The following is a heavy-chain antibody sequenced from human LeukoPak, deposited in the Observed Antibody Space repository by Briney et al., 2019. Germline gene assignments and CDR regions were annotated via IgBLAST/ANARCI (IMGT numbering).Heavy chain of an antibody. V-gene: IGHV4-61*08. CDR1: GGSISSGGYY. CDR2: IYYSGST. J-gene: IGHJ4*02. Sequence: PSETLSLTCTVSGGSISSGGYYWSWIRQPPGKGLEWIGYIYYSGSTNYNPSLKSRVTISVDTSKNQFSLKLSSVTAADTAVYYCARVYSSSWSREIFDYWGQGTLVTVSS. D-gene: IGHD6-13*01. CDR3: ARVYSSSWSREIFDY.